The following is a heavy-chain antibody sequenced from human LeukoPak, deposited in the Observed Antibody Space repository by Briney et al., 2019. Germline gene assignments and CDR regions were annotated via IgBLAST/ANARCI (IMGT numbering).Heavy chain of an antibody. J-gene: IGHJ4*02. V-gene: IGHV3-21*04. CDR2: ISSSSNYI. CDR1: GFTFSSFS. Sequence: GGSLGLSCAASGFTFSSFSMNWVRQAPGKGLEWISSISSSSNYIYYADSVKGRFTISRDSSKNTLYLQMNSLRPEDTAVYYCARRAGDYSHPYDYWGQGTLVTVSS. D-gene: IGHD3-22*01. CDR3: ARRAGDYSHPYDY.